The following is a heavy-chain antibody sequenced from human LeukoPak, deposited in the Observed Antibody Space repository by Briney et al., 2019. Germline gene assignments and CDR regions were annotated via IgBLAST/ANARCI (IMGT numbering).Heavy chain of an antibody. CDR3: ARGGMAAAGTYYYYGMDV. D-gene: IGHD6-13*01. CDR2: ISYDGSNK. J-gene: IGHJ6*02. V-gene: IGHV3-30*04. Sequence: GGSLRLSCAASGFTFSSYAMHWVRQAPGKGLEWVAVISYDGSNKYYADSVKGRFTISRDNSKNTLYLQMNSLRAEGTAVYYCARGGMAAAGTYYYYGMDVWGQGTTVTVSS. CDR1: GFTFSSYA.